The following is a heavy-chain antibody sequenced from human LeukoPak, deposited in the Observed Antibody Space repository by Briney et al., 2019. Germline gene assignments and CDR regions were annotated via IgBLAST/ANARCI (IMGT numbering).Heavy chain of an antibody. Sequence: GGSLRLSCVASGFTFSSYAMSWVRQAPGKGLEWVSAISGSGGSTYYADSVKGRFTISRDNSKNTLYLQMNSLRAEDTAVYYCAKDPGRRNLFDPWGQGTLVTVSS. CDR3: AKDPGRRNLFDP. CDR1: GFTFSSYA. CDR2: ISGSGGST. V-gene: IGHV3-23*01. J-gene: IGHJ5*02.